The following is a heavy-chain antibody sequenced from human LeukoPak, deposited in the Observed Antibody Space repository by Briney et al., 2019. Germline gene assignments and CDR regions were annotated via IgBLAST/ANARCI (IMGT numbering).Heavy chain of an antibody. V-gene: IGHV7-4-1*02. CDR2: INTNTGNP. CDR3: ASFPLLYDYVWGPLDY. J-gene: IGHJ4*02. Sequence: ASVKVSCKASGYTFTSYAMNWVRQAPGQGLEWMGWINTNTGNPTYAQGFTGRFVFSLDTSVSTAYLQISSLKAEDTAVYYCASFPLLYDYVWGPLDYWGQGTLVTVSS. CDR1: GYTFTSYA. D-gene: IGHD3-16*01.